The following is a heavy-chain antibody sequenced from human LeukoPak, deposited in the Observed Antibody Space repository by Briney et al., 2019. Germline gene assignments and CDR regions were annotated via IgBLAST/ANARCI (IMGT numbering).Heavy chain of an antibody. Sequence: SETLSLTCTVSGGSINSSSYYWRWIRQPPGKGLEWIAAVSYSGSTYYNPSLKSRLTIAVDTSKNQFSLKVNSVTAADTAVYYCTRRRAGSSWADYWGQGTLVTVSA. CDR3: TRRRAGSSWADY. D-gene: IGHD6-13*01. V-gene: IGHV4-39*01. J-gene: IGHJ4*02. CDR2: VSYSGST. CDR1: GGSINSSSYY.